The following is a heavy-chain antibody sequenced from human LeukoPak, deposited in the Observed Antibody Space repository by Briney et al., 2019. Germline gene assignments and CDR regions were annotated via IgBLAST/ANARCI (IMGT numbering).Heavy chain of an antibody. J-gene: IGHJ5*02. CDR3: ARLNKPGWFDP. D-gene: IGHD1-14*01. V-gene: IGHV4-39*07. CDR2: IFYNGNT. CDR1: GASISTNTYY. Sequence: SETLSLTCTVSGASISTNTYYWAWIRQPPGKGLEWIANIFYNGNTYYNPSLKSRVTISVDTSNNQFSLKLISVTAADMAVYYCARLNKPGWFDPWGQGTLVTVSS.